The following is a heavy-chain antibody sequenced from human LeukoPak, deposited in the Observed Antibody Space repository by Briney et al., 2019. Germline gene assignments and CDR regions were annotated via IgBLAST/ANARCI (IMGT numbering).Heavy chain of an antibody. CDR2: IIPILGIA. CDR1: GGTFSSYA. D-gene: IGHD4-17*01. V-gene: IGHV1-69*04. J-gene: IGHJ4*02. Sequence: GASVKVSCKASGGTFSSYAISWVRQAPGQGLEWMGRIIPILGIANYAQKFQGRVTITADKSTSTAYMELSSLRSDDTAVYYCAMRLYGDYKFDYWGQGTLVTVSS. CDR3: AMRLYGDYKFDY.